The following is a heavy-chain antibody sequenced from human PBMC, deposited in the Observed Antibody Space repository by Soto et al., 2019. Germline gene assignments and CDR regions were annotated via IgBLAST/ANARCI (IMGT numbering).Heavy chain of an antibody. CDR1: GYTFSSYY. D-gene: IGHD3-10*01. V-gene: IGHV1-46*01. Sequence: GASLKVSCKAAGYTFSSYYIGRVRQAPGQGLEWMGIINPSGGSTTYAQKFQDRVIMTRDTSTSTVYMELSSLSSEDTAVYYCARTGSRSTYSYYYGMDVWGQGTTVTVSS. CDR3: ARTGSRSTYSYYYGMDV. J-gene: IGHJ6*02. CDR2: INPSGGST.